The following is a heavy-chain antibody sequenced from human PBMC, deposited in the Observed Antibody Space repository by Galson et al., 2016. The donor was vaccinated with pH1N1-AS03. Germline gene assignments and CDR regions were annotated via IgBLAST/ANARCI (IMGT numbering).Heavy chain of an antibody. CDR3: ARAAPFDP. D-gene: IGHD2-15*01. CDR2: ISPYNGNT. V-gene: IGHV1-18*04. J-gene: IGHJ5*02. Sequence: SGYTFPNFGMSWVRQAPGQGLEWMGWISPYNGNTQYAQRLEGRVTMTTDTSTNTAYLELRSLTYDDTAVYHCARAAPFDPWGHGTLVIVSS. CDR1: GYTFPNFG.